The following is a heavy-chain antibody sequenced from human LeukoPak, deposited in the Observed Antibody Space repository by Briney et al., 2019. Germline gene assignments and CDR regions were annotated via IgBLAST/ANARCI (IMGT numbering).Heavy chain of an antibody. V-gene: IGHV3-23*01. D-gene: IGHD2-2*01. CDR3: AKEYCDSTSCYLGWFDP. CDR1: GFTFSSYA. CDR2: ISGSGAST. Sequence: GGSLRLSCAASGFTFSSYAMSWVRQAPGKGLEWVSGISGSGASTYCADSVKGRFTISRDNSKNTLYLQMNSLRAEDTAVYYCAKEYCDSTSCYLGWFDPWGQGTLVTVSS. J-gene: IGHJ5*02.